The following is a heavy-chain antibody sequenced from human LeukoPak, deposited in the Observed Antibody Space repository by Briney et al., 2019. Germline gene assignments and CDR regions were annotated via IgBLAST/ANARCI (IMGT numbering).Heavy chain of an antibody. V-gene: IGHV4-59*08. Sequence: SETLSLTCSVSGGSMNSYYWSWIRQSPGKGLEWIGYIYYSGSTNYNPSLKSRVTISVDTSKNQFSLKLSSVTAADTAVYYCARQPSGWADYWGQGTLVTVSS. J-gene: IGHJ4*02. CDR3: ARQPSGWADY. CDR1: GGSMNSYY. D-gene: IGHD6-19*01. CDR2: IYYSGST.